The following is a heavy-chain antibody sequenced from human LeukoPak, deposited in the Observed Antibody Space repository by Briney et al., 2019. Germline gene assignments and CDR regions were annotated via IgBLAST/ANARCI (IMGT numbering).Heavy chain of an antibody. CDR2: IYSGGST. Sequence: GGSLRLSCAASGFTVIINYMSWVRQAPGKGLEWVSVIYSGGSTYYADSVKGRFTISRDNSKNTLYLQMNSLRAEATAVYSCARDLTFREWILLVWGQGTTVTVSS. D-gene: IGHD2-2*03. J-gene: IGHJ6*02. V-gene: IGHV3-66*01. CDR1: GFTVIINY. CDR3: ARDLTFREWILLV.